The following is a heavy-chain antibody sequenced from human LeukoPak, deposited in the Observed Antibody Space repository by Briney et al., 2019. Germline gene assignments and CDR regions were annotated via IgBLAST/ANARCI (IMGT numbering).Heavy chain of an antibody. V-gene: IGHV3-7*01. CDR2: IKQDGSEK. CDR3: ARDPTVGYSSGWYVS. D-gene: IGHD6-19*01. CDR1: GFTFSSYW. J-gene: IGHJ4*02. Sequence: GGSLRLSCAASGFTFSSYWMSWVRQAPGKGLEWVANIKQDGSEKYYVDSVKGRFTISRDNAKNSLYLQMNSLRAEDTAVYYCARDPTVGYSSGWYVSWGQGTLVTVSS.